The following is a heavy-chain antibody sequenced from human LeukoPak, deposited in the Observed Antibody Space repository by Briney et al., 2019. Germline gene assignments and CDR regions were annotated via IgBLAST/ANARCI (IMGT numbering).Heavy chain of an antibody. D-gene: IGHD3-10*01. Sequence: SETLSLTCAVSGGPFSGYFWSWIRQSSGKGLEWIGEIHNSGTTNYNPSLNSRVTISEDTSKNQFYLNLSSVTAADTAVYYFARRYYYNLGSFPFDFWGQGTLVTVSS. CDR3: ARRYYYNLGSFPFDF. CDR2: IHNSGTT. J-gene: IGHJ4*02. V-gene: IGHV4-34*01. CDR1: GGPFSGYF.